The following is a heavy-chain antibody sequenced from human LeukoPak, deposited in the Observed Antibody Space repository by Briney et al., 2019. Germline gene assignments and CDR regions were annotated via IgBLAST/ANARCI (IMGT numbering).Heavy chain of an antibody. CDR1: GFTFSSYE. CDR2: ISRRGSIL. J-gene: IGHJ6*03. CDR3: ARLDYWLGTHYYYMDV. Sequence: PGGSLRLSCAASGFTFSSYEMNWARQAPGKGLEWVSYISRRGSILYYADSVEGRFTISRDNAKNSLYLQMNSLGAEETAFYYSARLDYWLGTHYYYMDVWGKRTTVTIPS. V-gene: IGHV3-48*03. D-gene: IGHD3-9*01.